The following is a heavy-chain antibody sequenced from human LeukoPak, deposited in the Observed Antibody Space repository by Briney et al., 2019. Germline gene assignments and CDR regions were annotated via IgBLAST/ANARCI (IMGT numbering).Heavy chain of an antibody. Sequence: SETLSLTCTVSGGSISSYYWSWIRQPPGKGLEWIGYIYYSGSTNYNPSLKSRVTISVDTSKNQFSLKLSSVTAADTAVYYCARGGTYYGSGSYDYWGQGTLVTVSS. J-gene: IGHJ4*02. D-gene: IGHD3-10*01. CDR1: GGSISSYY. CDR2: IYYSGST. V-gene: IGHV4-59*01. CDR3: ARGGTYYGSGSYDY.